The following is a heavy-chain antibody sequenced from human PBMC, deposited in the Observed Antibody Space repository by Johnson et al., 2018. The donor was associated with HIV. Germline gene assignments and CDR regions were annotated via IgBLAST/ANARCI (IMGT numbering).Heavy chain of an antibody. CDR1: GFTFSSYG. CDR2: ISYDGSNK. Sequence: QVQLVESGGGVVQPGRSLRLSCAASGFTFSSYGMHWVRQAPGNGLEWVAVISYDGSNKYYAQSVKGRFTISRDNSKKTLYLQMNSLRAEDTAVYNCARDLVGGSYLLGAFDIWGQGTMVTVSS. D-gene: IGHD1-26*01. V-gene: IGHV3-30*03. J-gene: IGHJ3*02. CDR3: ARDLVGGSYLLGAFDI.